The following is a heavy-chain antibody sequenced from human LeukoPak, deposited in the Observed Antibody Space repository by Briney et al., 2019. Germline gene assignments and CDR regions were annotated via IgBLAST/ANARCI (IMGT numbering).Heavy chain of an antibody. V-gene: IGHV4-4*07. CDR3: ARSGGSGTYYDGSFDY. J-gene: IGHJ4*02. Sequence: SETLSLTCTVSGGSITSYYWSWVRQPAGKGLEWIGRIYSSGSTNSNPSLKSRVTMSVDTSKNQFSLKMSFVTATDTAVYYCARSGGSGTYYDGSFDYWGQGTLVTVSS. CDR2: IYSSGST. D-gene: IGHD1-26*01. CDR1: GGSITSYY.